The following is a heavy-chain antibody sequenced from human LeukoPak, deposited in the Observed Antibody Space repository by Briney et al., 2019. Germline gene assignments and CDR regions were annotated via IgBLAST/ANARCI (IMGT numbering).Heavy chain of an antibody. CDR3: ARDSSRDGYNLRFDY. CDR1: GYTFTGYY. J-gene: IGHJ4*02. Sequence: ASLKVSCKASGYTFTGYYMHWVRQAPGQGLEWMGWINPNSGGTNYAQKFQGRVTMTRDTSISTAYMELSRLRSDDTAVYYCARDSSRDGYNLRFDYWGQGTLVTVSS. CDR2: INPNSGGT. D-gene: IGHD5-12*01. V-gene: IGHV1-2*02.